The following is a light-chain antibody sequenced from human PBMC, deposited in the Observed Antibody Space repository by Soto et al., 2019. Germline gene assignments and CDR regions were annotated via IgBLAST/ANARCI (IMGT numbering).Light chain of an antibody. J-gene: IGKJ2*01. Sequence: DIQMTQSPSSLAASVGDRVTITCRARQNIHNWLAWYQQKPGKAPKLLIYSASSLESGVPSRFNGSASGTECTLTISILQPDDFATYYCQQYFDDYTFCQGTKVEVK. CDR2: SAS. V-gene: IGKV1-5*03. CDR3: QQYFDDYT. CDR1: QNIHNW.